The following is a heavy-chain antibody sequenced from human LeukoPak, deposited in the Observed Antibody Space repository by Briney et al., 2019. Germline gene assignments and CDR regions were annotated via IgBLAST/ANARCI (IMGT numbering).Heavy chain of an antibody. J-gene: IGHJ4*02. V-gene: IGHV1-69*13. CDR2: IIPIFGTA. CDR1: GGTFSSYA. Sequence: SVKVSCKASGGTFSSYAISWVRQAPGQGLEWMGGIIPIFGTANYAQKFQGRVTITADESTSTAYMELSSLRSEDTAVYYCATRGKPTDSSSWYDYWGQGTLVTVSS. CDR3: ATRGKPTDSSSWYDY. D-gene: IGHD6-13*01.